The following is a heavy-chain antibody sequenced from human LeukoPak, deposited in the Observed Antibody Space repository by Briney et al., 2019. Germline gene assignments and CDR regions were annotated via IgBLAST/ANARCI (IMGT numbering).Heavy chain of an antibody. Sequence: RAGGSLRLSCAASGFTFSSYARHWVRQAPGKGLEYVSAISSNGGSTYYAHSVKGRFTISRDNSKNTLYLQMGSLRAEDMAVYYCARDYYFDYCGQGTLVTVSS. CDR1: GFTFSSYA. V-gene: IGHV3-64*01. CDR2: ISSNGGST. CDR3: ARDYYFDY. J-gene: IGHJ4*02.